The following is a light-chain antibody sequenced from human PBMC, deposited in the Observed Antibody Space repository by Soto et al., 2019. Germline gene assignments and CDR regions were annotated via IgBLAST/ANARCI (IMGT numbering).Light chain of an antibody. CDR3: QQYGTSPSWT. CDR1: QSVSSSY. J-gene: IGKJ1*01. V-gene: IGKV3-20*01. Sequence: EIVLTQSPGTLSLSPGERATLSCRASQSVSSSYLAWYQQKPGQAPRLLIYGASSRATGIPDRFSGSGSGTDFTLTISRLEPDDFAVYYCQQYGTSPSWTFGQVTKV. CDR2: GAS.